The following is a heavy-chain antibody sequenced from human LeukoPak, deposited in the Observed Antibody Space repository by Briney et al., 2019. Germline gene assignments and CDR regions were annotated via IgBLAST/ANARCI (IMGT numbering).Heavy chain of an antibody. Sequence: SETLSLTCTVSGGSMSSYYWSWIRQPPGKGLEWIGEINHSGSTNYNPSLKSRVTISVDTSKNQFSLKLSSVTAADTAVYYCARGHYDFWSGYYFDYWGQGTLVTVSS. V-gene: IGHV4-34*01. CDR1: GGSMSSYY. CDR2: INHSGST. CDR3: ARGHYDFWSGYYFDY. J-gene: IGHJ4*02. D-gene: IGHD3-3*01.